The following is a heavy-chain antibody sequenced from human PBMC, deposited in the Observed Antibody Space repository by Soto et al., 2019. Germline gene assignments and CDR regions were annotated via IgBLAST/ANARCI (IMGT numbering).Heavy chain of an antibody. CDR3: ANDIVKYTYGACDY. J-gene: IGHJ4*02. V-gene: IGHV3-30*18. D-gene: IGHD5-18*01. CDR1: GFTFSSYG. Sequence: GGSLRLSCAASGFTFSSYGMYWVRQAPGKGLEWVAAISYDGSNNYHADSVKGRFTISRDNSKNTLYLQLNSLRTEDTAVYYCANDIVKYTYGACDYWGQGVLVTVSS. CDR2: ISYDGSNN.